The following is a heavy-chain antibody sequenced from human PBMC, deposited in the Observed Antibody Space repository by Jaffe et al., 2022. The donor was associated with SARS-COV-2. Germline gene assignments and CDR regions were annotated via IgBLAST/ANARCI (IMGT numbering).Heavy chain of an antibody. Sequence: QVQLQESGPGLVKASETVSLTCTVSGDSISNSYWSWIRQPPGKGLEWIGYIYYSGSTNYNPSLNSRVTISIDTSRTQFSLRLSSVTAADTAVYYCARGGTSGSYSDWYFDLWGRGTLVTVSS. CDR3: ARGGTSGSYSDWYFDL. V-gene: IGHV4-59*01. J-gene: IGHJ2*01. D-gene: IGHD1-26*01. CDR2: IYYSGST. CDR1: GDSISNSY.